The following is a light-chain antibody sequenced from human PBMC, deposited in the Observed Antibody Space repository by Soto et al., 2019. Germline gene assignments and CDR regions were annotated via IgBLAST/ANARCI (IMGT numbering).Light chain of an antibody. CDR2: GAT. J-gene: IGKJ4*01. V-gene: IGKV1-39*01. CDR3: QQGHNAPLN. Sequence: DLRMTQSPSSLSASVGDRVTLTCRASQNINSYLNWYQHKPGRAPKVLVYGATNLPSGVPSRFSGSGSGTEFTFTISSLQPEDFATYYCQQGHNAPLNFGGGTRVE. CDR1: QNINSY.